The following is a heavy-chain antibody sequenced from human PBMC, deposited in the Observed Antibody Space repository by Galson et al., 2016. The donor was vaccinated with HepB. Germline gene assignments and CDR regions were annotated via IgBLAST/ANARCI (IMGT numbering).Heavy chain of an antibody. V-gene: IGHV4-39*01. Sequence: WIRQPPGKGLDWIGTLHYSGSSYDNPSLRSRLIMFVDTSRNQFSLRLTSVTAADTAVYYCARLRKDYDSGGNFFYYFDYWGQGTLVTVSS. D-gene: IGHD3-22*01. CDR3: ARLRKDYDSGGNFFYYFDY. J-gene: IGHJ4*02. CDR2: LHYSGSS.